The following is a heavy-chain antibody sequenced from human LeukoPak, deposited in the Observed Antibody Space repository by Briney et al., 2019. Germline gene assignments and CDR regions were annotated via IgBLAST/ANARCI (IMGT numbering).Heavy chain of an antibody. CDR2: INHSGST. Sequence: SETLSLTCAVYGGSFSGYYWSWIRQPPGKWLEWIGEINHSGSTNYNPSLTSRVTISVDTSKNQFSLKLCSVTAADTAVYYCARVKQWLVRTYFDYWGQGTLVTVSS. D-gene: IGHD6-19*01. CDR1: GGSFSGYY. V-gene: IGHV4-34*01. CDR3: ARVKQWLVRTYFDY. J-gene: IGHJ4*02.